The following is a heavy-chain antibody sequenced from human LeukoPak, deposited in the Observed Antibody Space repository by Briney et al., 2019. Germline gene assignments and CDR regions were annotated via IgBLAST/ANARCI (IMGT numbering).Heavy chain of an antibody. Sequence: ASVKVSCKASGYTFTSYGISWVRQAPGQGLEWMGWISAYNGNTNYAQKLQGRVTMTTDTSTSTAYMELRSLRSDDTAVYYCASRCSSTSCRTSDAFDIWGQGTMVTVSS. J-gene: IGHJ3*02. CDR1: GYTFTSYG. V-gene: IGHV1-18*01. CDR2: ISAYNGNT. CDR3: ASRCSSTSCRTSDAFDI. D-gene: IGHD2-2*01.